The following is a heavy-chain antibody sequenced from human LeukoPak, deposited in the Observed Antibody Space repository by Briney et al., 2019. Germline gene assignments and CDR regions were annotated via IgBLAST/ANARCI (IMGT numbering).Heavy chain of an antibody. D-gene: IGHD3-22*01. Sequence: PGGSLRLSCAAAGFPFSTYIMNWVRQAPGKGLEWVSSISGNSGYIYYADSVKGRSTISRNNAMNSLYLQMDSLRGDDTAVYYCARDYEGDLWGQGTLVTVSS. CDR2: ISGNSGYI. CDR1: GFPFSTYI. V-gene: IGHV3-21*01. CDR3: ARDYEGDL. J-gene: IGHJ5*02.